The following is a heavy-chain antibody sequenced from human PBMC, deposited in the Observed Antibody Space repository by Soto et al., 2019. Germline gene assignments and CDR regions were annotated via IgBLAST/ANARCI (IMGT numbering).Heavy chain of an antibody. V-gene: IGHV3-23*01. D-gene: IGHD2-15*01. J-gene: IGHJ4*02. CDR2: ISGSGGST. CDR3: AKGRCSDSSCSGFDY. CDR1: GFTFSSYA. Sequence: GGSLRLSCAASGFTFSSYAMSWVRQAPGKGLEWVSGISGSGGSTYYADSVKGRFTISRDNSKNTLYLQMNSLRAEDTAVYYCAKGRCSDSSCSGFDYWGQGTLVTVSS.